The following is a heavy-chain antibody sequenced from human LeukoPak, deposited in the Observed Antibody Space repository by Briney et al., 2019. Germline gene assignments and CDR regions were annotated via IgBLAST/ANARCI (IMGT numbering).Heavy chain of an antibody. V-gene: IGHV3-21*04. CDR3: AKCRGTRLCWPSDY. D-gene: IGHD1-1*01. J-gene: IGHJ4*02. CDR1: GFTFSSYS. Sequence: GGSLRLSCAASGFTFSSYSMNWVRQAPGKGLEWVSSISSSSSYIYYADSVKGRFTISRDNSKNTLYLQMNSLRAEDTAVYYCAKCRGTRLCWPSDYWGQGTLVTVSS. CDR2: ISSSSSYI.